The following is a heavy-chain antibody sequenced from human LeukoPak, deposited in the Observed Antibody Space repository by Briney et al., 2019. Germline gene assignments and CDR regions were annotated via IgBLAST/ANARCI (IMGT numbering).Heavy chain of an antibody. V-gene: IGHV3-33*06. D-gene: IGHD4-17*01. CDR2: IWYDGSNK. CDR3: AKDRGDYAFDY. J-gene: IGHJ4*02. CDR1: GFTFSSYG. Sequence: PGRSLRLSCAASGFTFSSYGMHWVRQAPGKGLEWVAVIWYDGSNKYYADSVKGRFTISRDNSKNTLYLQMNSLRAEDTAVYYGAKDRGDYAFDYWGQGTLVTVSS.